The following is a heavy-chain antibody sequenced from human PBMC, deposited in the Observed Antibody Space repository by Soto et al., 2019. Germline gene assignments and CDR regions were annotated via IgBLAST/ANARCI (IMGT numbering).Heavy chain of an antibody. Sequence: SETLSLTCTVSGGSIRSGGYYWSWVRQNPRRGLGWIGNIYYSGNTYYNPSLKSRLTISVDTSKNQFSLNLSSVTAADTAVYYCARDRLMATAGTARHYFGLDVWGQGTTVTVSS. CDR2: IYYSGNT. CDR3: ARDRLMATAGTARHYFGLDV. J-gene: IGHJ6*02. V-gene: IGHV4-31*03. CDR1: GGSIRSGGYY. D-gene: IGHD5-18*01.